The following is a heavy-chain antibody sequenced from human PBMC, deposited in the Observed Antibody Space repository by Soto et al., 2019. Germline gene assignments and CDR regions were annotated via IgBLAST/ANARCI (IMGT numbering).Heavy chain of an antibody. J-gene: IGHJ6*02. CDR1: GFTFSSYG. CDR3: ARDDGYYYYGMDV. Sequence: VGSLRLSGAASGFTFSSYGMHWVGQAPGKGLEWVAVIWYDGSNKYYADSVKGRFTISRDNSKNTLYLQMNSLRAEDTAVYYCARDDGYYYYGMDVWGQGTTVTVSS. V-gene: IGHV3-33*01. CDR2: IWYDGSNK.